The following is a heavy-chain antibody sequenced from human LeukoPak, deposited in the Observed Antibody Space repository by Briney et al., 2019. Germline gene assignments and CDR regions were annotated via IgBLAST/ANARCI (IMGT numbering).Heavy chain of an antibody. CDR1: GFNFNIYA. Sequence: GGSVRLSCVASGFNFNIYAIAWVRQAPGKGLQWVSSIRPNSGDTLYADSVQGRFTISRDNAKSTLYLQMSSLRADDTAVYYCAKGLAWSNYAYPVDGGYWGQGTVVTVSS. CDR3: AKGLAWSNYAYPVDGGY. V-gene: IGHV3-23*01. D-gene: IGHD3-16*01. CDR2: IRPNSGDT. J-gene: IGHJ4*02.